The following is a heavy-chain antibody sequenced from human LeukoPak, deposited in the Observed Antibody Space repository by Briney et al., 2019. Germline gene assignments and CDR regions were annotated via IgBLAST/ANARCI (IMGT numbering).Heavy chain of an antibody. CDR1: GYTFTSYD. CDR3: ARGRIEYYDFWSGLNWFDP. J-gene: IGHJ5*02. V-gene: IGHV1-8*01. Sequence: ASVKVSCKASGYTFTSYDINWVRQATGQGLEWMGWMNPNGGNTGYAQKFQGRVTMTRNTSISTAYMELSSLRSEDTAVYYCARGRIEYYDFWSGLNWFDPWGQGTLVTVSS. D-gene: IGHD3-3*01. CDR2: MNPNGGNT.